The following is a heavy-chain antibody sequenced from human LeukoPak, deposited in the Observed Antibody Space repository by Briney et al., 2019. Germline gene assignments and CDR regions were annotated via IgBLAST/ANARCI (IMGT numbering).Heavy chain of an antibody. J-gene: IGHJ4*02. CDR2: IYYSGST. D-gene: IGHD2-8*01. Sequence: PSETLSLTCTVSGGSISSSSYYWGWIRQPPGKGLEWIGSIYYSGSTYYNPSLKSRVTISVDTSKNQFSLKLSSVTAADTAVYYCARGTTWGIVLTGLDYWGQGTLITVSS. CDR1: GGSISSSSYY. CDR3: ARGTTWGIVLTGLDY. V-gene: IGHV4-39*01.